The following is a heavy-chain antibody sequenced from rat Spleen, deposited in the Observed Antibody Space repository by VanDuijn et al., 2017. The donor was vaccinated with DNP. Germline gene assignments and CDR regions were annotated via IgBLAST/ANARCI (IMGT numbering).Heavy chain of an antibody. J-gene: IGHJ2*01. D-gene: IGHD3-8*01. Sequence: EVQLVESGGGLVQPGRSLKVSCVVSGFTFNNYWMTWIRQVPGKGLEWVASITSSGGSTYFRDSVKGRFTVSRDNAKSSLYLQMDSLRSEDTATYYCTRDNTNSPFGFWGQGVMVTVSS. CDR3: TRDNTNSPFGF. CDR2: ITSSGGST. V-gene: IGHV5-31*01. CDR1: GFTFNNYW.